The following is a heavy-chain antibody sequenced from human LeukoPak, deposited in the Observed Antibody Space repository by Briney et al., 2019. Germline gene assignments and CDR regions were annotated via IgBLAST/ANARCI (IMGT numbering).Heavy chain of an antibody. CDR2: TYYRSKWFN. V-gene: IGHV6-1*01. CDR1: GDSVSGNSGV. J-gene: IGHJ3*01. CDR3: ARSLWGGAFDV. D-gene: IGHD3-16*01. Sequence: SQTLSLTCAISGDSVSGNSGVWNWIRQSPSGGLEWLGKTYYRSKWFNDSAVSVKSRITINPDTSKNQFSLHLNSVTPEDTAVYYCARSLWGGAFDVWGQGTMVAVSS.